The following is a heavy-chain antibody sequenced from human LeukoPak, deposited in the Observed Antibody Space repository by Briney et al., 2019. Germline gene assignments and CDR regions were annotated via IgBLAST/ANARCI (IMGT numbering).Heavy chain of an antibody. CDR3: AKDGSEAGRQQLVSGVPDY. CDR1: GFTFSSYG. V-gene: IGHV3-23*01. J-gene: IGHJ4*02. CDR2: ISGSGGST. D-gene: IGHD6-13*01. Sequence: PGGSLRLSCAASGFTFSSYGMSWVRQAPGKGLEWVSAISGSGGSTYYADSVKGRLTISRDNSKNTLYLQMNSLRAEDTAVYYCAKDGSEAGRQQLVSGVPDYWGQGTLVTVSS.